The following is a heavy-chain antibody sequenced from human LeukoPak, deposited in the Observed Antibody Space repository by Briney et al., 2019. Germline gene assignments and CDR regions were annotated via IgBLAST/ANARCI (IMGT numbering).Heavy chain of an antibody. CDR2: INHSGST. CDR1: GGSFSGYY. CDR3: ARDFGSYYFDY. J-gene: IGHJ4*02. Sequence: SETLSLTCAVYGGSFSGYYWSWIRQPPGKGLEWIGEINHSGSTNYNPSLKSRVTISVDTSKNQFSLKLSSVTAADTAVHYCARDFGSYYFDYWGQGTLVTVSS. D-gene: IGHD1-26*01. V-gene: IGHV4-34*01.